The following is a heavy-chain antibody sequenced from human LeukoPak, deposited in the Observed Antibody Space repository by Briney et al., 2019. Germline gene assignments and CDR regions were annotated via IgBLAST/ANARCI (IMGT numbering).Heavy chain of an antibody. J-gene: IGHJ4*02. D-gene: IGHD3-22*01. CDR3: ARGPYYYDSSGYYPFDY. CDR1: GGSISSGDYY. CDR2: IYYSGST. V-gene: IGHV4-30-4*08. Sequence: SETLSFTCTVSGGSISSGDYYWSWIRQPPGKGLEWIGYIYYSGSTYHNPSLKSRVTISVDTSKNQFSLKLSSVTAADTAVYYCARGPYYYDSSGYYPFDYWGQGTLVTVSS.